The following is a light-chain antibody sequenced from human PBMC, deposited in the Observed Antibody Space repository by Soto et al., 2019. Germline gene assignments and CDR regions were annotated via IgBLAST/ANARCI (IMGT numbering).Light chain of an antibody. Sequence: EVVLAQSPGALSLSPGESATLSCRASQRFSSDYLGWYQQKPGQSPRLLIYGASSRAPGIPDRFSGRASGTDFTLTISRLEPEDFGVYYCQQYGGSPTFGQGTHWRL. CDR3: QQYGGSPT. CDR2: GAS. J-gene: IGKJ5*01. V-gene: IGKV3-20*01. CDR1: QRFSSDY.